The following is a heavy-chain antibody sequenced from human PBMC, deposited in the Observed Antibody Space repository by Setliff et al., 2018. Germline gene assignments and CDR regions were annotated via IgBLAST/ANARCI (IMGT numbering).Heavy chain of an antibody. CDR2: INAGNGNI. J-gene: IGHJ4*02. D-gene: IGHD3-3*01. CDR1: GDTSTTYA. CDR3: ARRGLGYDFWSGYYTMYYFDY. Sequence: GASVKVSCKASGDTSTTYAIHWVRQAPGQGLEWMGWINAGNGNIRYSQNFQGRVTITRDTSASTAYMELSSLTSEDTAIYYCARRGLGYDFWSGYYTMYYFDYWGQGTLVTVSS. V-gene: IGHV1-3*01.